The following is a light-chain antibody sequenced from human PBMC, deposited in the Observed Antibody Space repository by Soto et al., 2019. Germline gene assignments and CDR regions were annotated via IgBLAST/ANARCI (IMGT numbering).Light chain of an antibody. CDR1: QTIGTY. CDR2: DAS. Sequence: EIVLTQSPVTLSLSPGERATLSCRASQTIGTYLAWYQQKPGQPPRLLIYDASNRATGIPARFTGSGSGTDFSLTISSQEPDDFAIYYCQQRNYWPRTFGQGTKVEIK. V-gene: IGKV3-11*01. CDR3: QQRNYWPRT. J-gene: IGKJ1*01.